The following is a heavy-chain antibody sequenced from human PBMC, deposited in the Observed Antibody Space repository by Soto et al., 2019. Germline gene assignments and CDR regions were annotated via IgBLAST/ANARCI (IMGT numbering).Heavy chain of an antibody. V-gene: IGHV1-46*01. CDR2: INPSDGTT. CDR1: GYTFTGYY. Sequence: GASVKVSCKAAGYTFTGYYMHWVRQAPGQGLEWMGVINPSDGTTSYAQKFQGRVTMTRDTSASVFYMEMTRLRSEDTAVYFCTRASDYPTGYFDYWGQVTPVTLSS. D-gene: IGHD4-17*01. J-gene: IGHJ4*02. CDR3: TRASDYPTGYFDY.